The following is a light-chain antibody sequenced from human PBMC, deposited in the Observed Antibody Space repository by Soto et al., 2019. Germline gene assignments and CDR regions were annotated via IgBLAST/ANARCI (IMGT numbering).Light chain of an antibody. V-gene: IGKV1-9*01. CDR1: QGIASY. J-gene: IGKJ1*01. CDR2: SAS. CDR3: QQLNSYPQT. Sequence: DIQLTQSPSFLSASVGDRVTITCRASQGIASYLAWYQQKPGKAPKLLIYSASTLLRGVPSRFSGSGSGTEFTLTISSLQPEDFGAYYCQQLNSYPQTFGQGTKVDIK.